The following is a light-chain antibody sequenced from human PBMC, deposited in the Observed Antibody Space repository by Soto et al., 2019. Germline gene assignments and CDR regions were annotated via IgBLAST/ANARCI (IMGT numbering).Light chain of an antibody. CDR3: QQYNNWSPLT. CDR1: QSVSSN. V-gene: IGKV3-15*01. Sequence: EIVMTQSPATLSVSPGERATLSCRASQSVSSNLAWYQQKPGQAPRLLIYGASTSATGIPARFSGSGSGTEFTITISSLQSEDFAVYYCQQYNNWSPLTFGGGTKVEIK. CDR2: GAS. J-gene: IGKJ4*01.